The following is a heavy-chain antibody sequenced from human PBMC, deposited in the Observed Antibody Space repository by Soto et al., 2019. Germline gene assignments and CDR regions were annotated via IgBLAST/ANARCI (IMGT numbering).Heavy chain of an antibody. CDR3: AHAGDYDLLTFDH. V-gene: IGHV2-5*01. D-gene: IGHD4-17*01. CDR2: IYWYDDK. CDR1: GFSLSTYHMG. J-gene: IGHJ4*02. Sequence: QITLKESGPTLVRPTQTLTLTCDFSGFSLSTYHMGVAWIRQPPWKALEWFALIYWYDDKRYSPSLKDRLAITKGTSSNQVVLTITNMDPGDTATYFCAHAGDYDLLTFDHWGPGTRVTVSS.